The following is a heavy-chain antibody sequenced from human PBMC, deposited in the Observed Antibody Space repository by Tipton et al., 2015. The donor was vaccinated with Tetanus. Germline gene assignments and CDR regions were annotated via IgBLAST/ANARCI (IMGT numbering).Heavy chain of an antibody. V-gene: IGHV3-21*04. D-gene: IGHD3-9*01. J-gene: IGHJ4*02. CDR2: ISSTSYYL. Sequence: SLRLSCAASGFTFSTYTINWVRQAPGKGLEWVSSISSTSYYLYYADSVKGRFTLSRDNAKNSLYLQMNSLRAEDTAVYYCARATEHDIMTGYDNWGPGTQVTVSS. CDR3: ARATEHDIMTGYDN. CDR1: GFTFSTYT.